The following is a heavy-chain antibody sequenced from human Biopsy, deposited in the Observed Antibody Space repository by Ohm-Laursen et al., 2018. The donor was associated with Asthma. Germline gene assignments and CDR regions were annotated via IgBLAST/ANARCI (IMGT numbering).Heavy chain of an antibody. V-gene: IGHV3-30*03. CDR1: GFSFSRYG. J-gene: IGHJ3*02. CDR2: ISYDGSNK. D-gene: IGHD4-23*01. CDR3: ARGNHHLDYGGNSGAFDI. Sequence: SLRLSCTASGFSFSRYGMHWVRQAPGKGLEWVAVISYDGSNKYYADSVKGRFTISRDNTKNTLYLQMNSLRAEDTAVYYCARGNHHLDYGGNSGAFDIWGQGTMVTVSS.